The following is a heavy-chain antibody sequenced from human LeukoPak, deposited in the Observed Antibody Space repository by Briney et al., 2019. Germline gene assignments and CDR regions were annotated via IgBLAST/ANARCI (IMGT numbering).Heavy chain of an antibody. Sequence: SETLSLTCTVSGVSISSRSYYWGWIRQPPGKGLEWIGSIYYSGSTYYNPSLKSRVTISVDTSKNQFSLKLSSVTAADTAVYYCARGNRGYSYVRHAFDIWGQGTMVTVSS. CDR2: IYYSGST. CDR3: ARGNRGYSYVRHAFDI. D-gene: IGHD5-18*01. J-gene: IGHJ3*02. V-gene: IGHV4-39*07. CDR1: GVSISSRSYY.